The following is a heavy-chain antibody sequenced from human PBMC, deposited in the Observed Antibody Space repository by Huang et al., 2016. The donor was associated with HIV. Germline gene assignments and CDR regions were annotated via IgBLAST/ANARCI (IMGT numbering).Heavy chain of an antibody. CDR3: AKEGDTGAALGY. J-gene: IGHJ4*02. D-gene: IGHD2-8*02. CDR2: IYSGGTT. V-gene: IGHV3-53*01. Sequence: EVQLVESGGGLIQPGGSLRLSCAASGFTVSTNYMTWVREAPGKGRGGVSLIYSGGTTYYADSVKGRFTISRDDSENTLYLHMTSLRAGDTAVYYCAKEGDTGAALGYWGQGTLVTVS. CDR1: GFTVSTNY.